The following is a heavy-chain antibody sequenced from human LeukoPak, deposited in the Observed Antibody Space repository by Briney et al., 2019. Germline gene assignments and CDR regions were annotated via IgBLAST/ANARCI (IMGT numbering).Heavy chain of an antibody. CDR1: GGSISLSF. CDR3: ARDAGSGWYYFDS. Sequence: PSETLSLTCTVSGGSISLSFWSWLRQPAGKGLEWVGRLYPSGRTENNPSLKSRVSISLDAPKSQFSLRLTSVTAADTAVYFCARDAGSGWYYFDSWAREPGSPSPQ. D-gene: IGHD6-19*01. V-gene: IGHV4-4*07. CDR2: LYPSGRT. J-gene: IGHJ4*02.